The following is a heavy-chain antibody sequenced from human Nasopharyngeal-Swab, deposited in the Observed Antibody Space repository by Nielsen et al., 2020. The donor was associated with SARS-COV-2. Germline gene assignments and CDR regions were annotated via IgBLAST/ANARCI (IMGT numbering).Heavy chain of an antibody. CDR3: ARDGQYCRGGSCFFPPAY. V-gene: IGHV3-23*01. Sequence: GGSLRLSCAASGFTFSSYAMSWVRQAPGKGLEWVSAISGSGRSTYYADSVKGRFTISRDNAKNSLYLQMNSLRAEDTAVYYCARDGQYCRGGSCFFPPAYWGQGTLVTVSS. D-gene: IGHD2-15*01. J-gene: IGHJ4*02. CDR1: GFTFSSYA. CDR2: ISGSGRST.